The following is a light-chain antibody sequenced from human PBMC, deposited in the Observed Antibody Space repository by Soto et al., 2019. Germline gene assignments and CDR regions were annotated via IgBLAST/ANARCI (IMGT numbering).Light chain of an antibody. V-gene: IGKV1-39*01. CDR1: QSINTY. J-gene: IGKJ1*01. Sequence: DIQMTQSPSSLSASVRDRVTITCRTSQSINTYLNWYQQKPGKAPKLLIYGASSLQSGVPLRFSGSGSGKDFTLTITTLQPEDFATYYCQESYSFLWGTCGQGTKVEIK. CDR2: GAS. CDR3: QESYSFLWGT.